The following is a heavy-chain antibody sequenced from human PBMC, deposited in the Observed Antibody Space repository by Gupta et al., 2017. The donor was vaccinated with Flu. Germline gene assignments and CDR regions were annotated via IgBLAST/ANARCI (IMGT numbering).Heavy chain of an antibody. J-gene: IGHJ4*02. CDR3: ARDDFCTSSSCYGWTLDY. D-gene: IGHD2-2*01. V-gene: IGHV3-33*01. CDR2: IWYEGSKK. Sequence: GKGLEWVAVIWYEGSKKKYANSVKGRFSISRDNSENTLYLQMDSLRPEDTAVYFCARDDFCTSSSCYGWTLDYWGQGTLVTVSS.